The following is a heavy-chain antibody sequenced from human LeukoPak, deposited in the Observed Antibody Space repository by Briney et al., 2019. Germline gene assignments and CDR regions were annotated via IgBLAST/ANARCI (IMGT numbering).Heavy chain of an antibody. CDR2: ISAYNGNT. J-gene: IGHJ4*02. V-gene: IGHV1-18*01. CDR3: ARDWGYYYDSNGPLDY. D-gene: IGHD3-22*01. Sequence: ASVTVSCTASGYTFTSYGISWVRQAPGQGLEWMGWISAYNGNTNYAQKLQGRVTMTTDTSTSTAYMELRSLRSDDTAVYYCARDWGYYYDSNGPLDYWGQGTLVTGSS. CDR1: GYTFTSYG.